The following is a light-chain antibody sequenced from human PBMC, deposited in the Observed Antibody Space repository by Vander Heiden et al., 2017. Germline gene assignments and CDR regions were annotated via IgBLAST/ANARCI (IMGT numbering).Light chain of an antibody. Sequence: QSVLPQPPSASGPPGQRVTISCSGTSSNIGSTDVHWYQQLPGTAPNILFYGNRKRPSGIPGRFSGSKSGTAATLAISGLRAEEEADYYCAAGDDVLKSPVFGGGTKLTVL. J-gene: IGLJ3*02. CDR3: AAGDDVLKSPV. CDR2: GNR. CDR1: SSNIGSTD. V-gene: IGLV1-47*01.